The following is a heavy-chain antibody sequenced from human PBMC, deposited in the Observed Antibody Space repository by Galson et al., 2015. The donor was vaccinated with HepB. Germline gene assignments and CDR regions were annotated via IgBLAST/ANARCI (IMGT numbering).Heavy chain of an antibody. CDR1: GFTFSDYH. D-gene: IGHD1-26*01. CDR3: ARGDGSFYGGIDY. V-gene: IGHV3-11*01. Sequence: SLRLSCAASGFTFSDYHMSWIRQAPGKGLEWVSRISSIGSTIYYAGSVKGRFTISRDNAKNLVYLQMNGLRAEDTAVYYCARGDGSFYGGIDYWGQGTLVTVSS. CDR2: ISSIGSTI. J-gene: IGHJ4*02.